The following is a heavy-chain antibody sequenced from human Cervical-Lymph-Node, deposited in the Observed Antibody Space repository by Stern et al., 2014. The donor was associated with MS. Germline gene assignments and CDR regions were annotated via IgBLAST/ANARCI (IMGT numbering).Heavy chain of an antibody. D-gene: IGHD6-13*01. CDR1: GFSFTSYY. Sequence: VQLVQSGAEVKRPGKSLKLSCKASGFSFTSYYIGWVRQMPGKGLEWMGLIYPGDSSTKYNPSFQGLVTISADKSISTAYLQWSSLNTSDTAMYYCARGIAGDFDNWGQGTLVTVSS. CDR2: IYPGDSST. CDR3: ARGIAGDFDN. J-gene: IGHJ4*02. V-gene: IGHV5-51*01.